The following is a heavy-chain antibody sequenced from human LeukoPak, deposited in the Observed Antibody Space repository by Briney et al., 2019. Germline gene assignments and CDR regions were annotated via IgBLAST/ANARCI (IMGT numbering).Heavy chain of an antibody. V-gene: IGHV4-38-2*02. CDR2: IYHSGST. Sequence: SETLSLTCTVSGYSISSGYYWGWIRQPPGKGLEWIGSIYHSGSTNYNPSLKSRVTISVDTSRNQFSLKLSSVTAADTAVYYCARRGKQYQLLVNVPNNWFDPWGQGTLVTVSS. D-gene: IGHD2-2*01. CDR1: GYSISSGYY. J-gene: IGHJ5*02. CDR3: ARRGKQYQLLVNVPNNWFDP.